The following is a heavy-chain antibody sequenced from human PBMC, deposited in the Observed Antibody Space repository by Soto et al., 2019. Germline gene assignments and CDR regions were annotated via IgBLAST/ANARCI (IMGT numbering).Heavy chain of an antibody. V-gene: IGHV4-34*01. D-gene: IGHD1-26*01. CDR1: GGSFSGYY. CDR3: ARGRSGVVATTRYYYYYGMDV. CDR2: INHSGST. J-gene: IGHJ6*04. Sequence: SETLSLTCAVYGGSFSGYYWSWIRQPPGKGLEWIGEINHSGSTNYNPSLKSRVTISVDTSKNQFSLKLSSVTAAATAVYYCARGRSGVVATTRYYYYYGMDVWGTGTKVTVP.